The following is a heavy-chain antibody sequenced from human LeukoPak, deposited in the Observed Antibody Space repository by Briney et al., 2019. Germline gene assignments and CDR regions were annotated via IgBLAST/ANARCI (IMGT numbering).Heavy chain of an antibody. D-gene: IGHD3-10*01. CDR3: ARRGVTQKYFDY. Sequence: SQTLSLTCIVSGGSISSGGYYWSWIRQHPGKGLEWIGYIYYSGSTYYNPSLKSRVTISVDTSKNQFSLKLSSVTAADTAVYYCARRGVTQKYFDYWGQGTLVTVSS. CDR2: IYYSGST. J-gene: IGHJ4*02. CDR1: GGSISSGGYY. V-gene: IGHV4-31*03.